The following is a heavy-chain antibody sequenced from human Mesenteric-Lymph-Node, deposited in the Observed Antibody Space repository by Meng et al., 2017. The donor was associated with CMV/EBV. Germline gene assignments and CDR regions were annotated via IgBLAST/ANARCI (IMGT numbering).Heavy chain of an antibody. CDR2: INNGADRT. J-gene: IGHJ5*01. CDR1: GFTFTTYD. CDR3: AKKGTTVSPGNWFDS. Sequence: GESLKISCAASGFTFTTYDMTWVRQAPGKGLEWISSINNGADRTYYAESVRGRFTISRDNSKNTLHLQMNSLRAEDTAVYYCAKKGTTVSPGNWFDSWGQGTLVTVSS. D-gene: IGHD4-11*01. V-gene: IGHV3-23*01.